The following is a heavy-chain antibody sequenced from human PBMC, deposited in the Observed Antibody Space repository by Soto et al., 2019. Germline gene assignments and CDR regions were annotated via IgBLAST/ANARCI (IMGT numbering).Heavy chain of an antibody. D-gene: IGHD5-12*01. CDR2: IYSGGST. J-gene: IGHJ3*02. CDR1: GFTVSSNY. V-gene: IGHV3-66*04. CDR3: ASQIGYLGATITFDAFDI. Sequence: EVQLVESGGGLVQRGGSLRLSCAVSGFTVSSNYMSWVRQAPGKGLEWVSVIYSGGSTYYTDSVKGRFTISRDNPKNMLYLQMNSLRAEDTAVYYCASQIGYLGATITFDAFDIWGQGTMVTVSS.